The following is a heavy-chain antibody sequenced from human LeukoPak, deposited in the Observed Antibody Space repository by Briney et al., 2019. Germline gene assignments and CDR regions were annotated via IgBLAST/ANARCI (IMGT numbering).Heavy chain of an antibody. CDR2: IYYSGST. V-gene: IGHV4-59*01. J-gene: IGHJ3*02. D-gene: IGHD3-16*02. CDR3: ARGLRLGELSLMSDALDI. Sequence: PSETLSLTCTVSGGSISSYYWSWIRQPPGKGLEWIGYIYYSGSTNYNPSLKSRVTISVDTSKNQFSLKLSSVTAADTAVYYCARGLRLGELSLMSDALDIWGQGTMVTVSS. CDR1: GGSISSYY.